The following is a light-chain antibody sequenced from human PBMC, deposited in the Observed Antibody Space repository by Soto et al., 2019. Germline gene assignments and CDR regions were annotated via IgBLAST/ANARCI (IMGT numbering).Light chain of an antibody. CDR1: QNINNY. J-gene: IGKJ4*01. CDR2: DAS. V-gene: IGKV3-11*01. Sequence: EIVLTQSPATLSLSPGERATLSCRASQNINNYLAWYQQNPGQAPRLLIYDASNRATGIPARFSGSGSGTDFTLTISSLEPEDCAVYYCQHRSNWPLTFGGGTKVEIK. CDR3: QHRSNWPLT.